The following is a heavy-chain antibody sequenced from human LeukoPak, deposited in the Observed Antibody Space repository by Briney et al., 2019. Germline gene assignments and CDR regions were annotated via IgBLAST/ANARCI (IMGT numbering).Heavy chain of an antibody. V-gene: IGHV3-21*01. CDR1: GFTFDTYT. D-gene: IGHD5-12*01. CDR2: ISSKSGYI. J-gene: IGHJ4*02. CDR3: ARDWDSGYDTYYFDY. Sequence: GGSLRLSCVASGFTFDTYTMNWVRQAPGKGLEWVSSISSKSGYIHYADSVKGRFIISRDNAKNSLFLQMNSLRTEDTAVYYCARDWDSGYDTYYFDYWGQGTLVTVSS.